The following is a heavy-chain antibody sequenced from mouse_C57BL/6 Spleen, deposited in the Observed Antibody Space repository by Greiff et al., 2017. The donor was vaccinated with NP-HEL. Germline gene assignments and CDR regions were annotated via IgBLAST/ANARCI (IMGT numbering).Heavy chain of an antibody. Sequence: VQLQQPGTELVKPGASVKLSCKASGYTFTSYWMHWVKQRPGQGLEWIGNINPSNGGTNYNEKFKSKATLTVDKSSSTAYMQLSSLTSEDSAVYYCARSPITTVARFAYWGQGTLVTVSA. J-gene: IGHJ3*01. D-gene: IGHD1-1*01. CDR2: INPSNGGT. CDR3: ARSPITTVARFAY. CDR1: GYTFTSYW. V-gene: IGHV1-53*01.